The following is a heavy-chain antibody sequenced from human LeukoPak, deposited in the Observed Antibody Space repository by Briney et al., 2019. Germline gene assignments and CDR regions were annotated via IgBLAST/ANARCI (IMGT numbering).Heavy chain of an antibody. CDR2: FDPEDGET. J-gene: IGHJ2*01. V-gene: IGHV1-24*01. Sequence: ASVKVSCKVSGYTLTELSMHWVRQAPGKGLEWMGGFDPEDGETIYAQKFQGRVTMTEDTSTDTAYMELSSLRSEDTAVYYCATSTTVTHYWHFDLWGRGTLVTVSS. CDR3: ATSTTVTHYWHFDL. CDR1: GYTLTELS. D-gene: IGHD4-17*01.